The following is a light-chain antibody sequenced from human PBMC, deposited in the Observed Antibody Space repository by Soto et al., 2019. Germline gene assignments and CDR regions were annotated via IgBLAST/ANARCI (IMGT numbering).Light chain of an antibody. CDR3: EQYGSSFT. CDR1: QSVSSSY. V-gene: IGKV3-20*01. CDR2: GAS. J-gene: IGKJ4*01. Sequence: EIVLTQSPGTLSLSPGERATLSCRASQSVSSSYLAWYQQKPGQAPRLLIYGASSRATGIPDRFSGSGSGTAFTFTISRLEAGDFAVYYCEQYGSSFTFGGGTKVEIK.